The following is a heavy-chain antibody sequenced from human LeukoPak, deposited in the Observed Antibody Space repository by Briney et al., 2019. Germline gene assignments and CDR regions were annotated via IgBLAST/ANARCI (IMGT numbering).Heavy chain of an antibody. J-gene: IGHJ4*02. CDR2: LNPSGRI. Sequence: SETLSLTCTVSGDSISRNSHYWCWIRQSAGKGLEWIGRLNPSGRIDYNPSLKSRLTMSLDPSENKFSLKLSSVSAADTALYYCARGRPSGDFFDYWGQGALVTVSS. V-gene: IGHV4-61*02. CDR1: GDSISRNSHY. D-gene: IGHD4-17*01. CDR3: ARGRPSGDFFDY.